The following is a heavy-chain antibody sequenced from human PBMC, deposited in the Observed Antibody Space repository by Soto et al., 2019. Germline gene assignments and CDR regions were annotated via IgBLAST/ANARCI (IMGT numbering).Heavy chain of an antibody. V-gene: IGHV3-23*01. D-gene: IGHD1-26*01. Sequence: GGSLRLSCAASGFTFSSYAMSWVRQAPGKGLEWVSAISGSGGSTYYADSVKGRFTISRDNSKNTLYLQMNSLRAEDTAVYYCAKDLRGATTKSGSYFDYWGQGTLVTVSS. CDR2: ISGSGGST. J-gene: IGHJ4*02. CDR3: AKDLRGATTKSGSYFDY. CDR1: GFTFSSYA.